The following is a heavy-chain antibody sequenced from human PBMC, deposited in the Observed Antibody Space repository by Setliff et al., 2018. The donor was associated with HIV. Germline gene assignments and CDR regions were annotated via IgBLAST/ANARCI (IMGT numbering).Heavy chain of an antibody. CDR3: ARVITWEGLVRYYYYYYMDV. CDR2: ISYSGST. D-gene: IGHD6-19*01. CDR1: GDSVSSHKCR. V-gene: IGHV4-39*07. Sequence: TLSLTCSVSGDSVSSHKCRWGWIRQPPGKGLEWIGSISYSGSTYYNPSLKSRVTISTDTSKDQFSLKLRSVTAADTAVYYCARVITWEGLVRYYYYYYMDVWGKGTTVTVSS. J-gene: IGHJ6*03.